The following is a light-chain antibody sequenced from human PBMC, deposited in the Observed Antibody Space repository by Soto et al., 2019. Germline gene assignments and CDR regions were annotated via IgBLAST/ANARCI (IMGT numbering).Light chain of an antibody. CDR2: EVD. V-gene: IGLV2-14*01. CDR1: GSDIGYFNY. J-gene: IGLJ1*01. CDR3: KSYAFGSTYV. Sequence: QSVLTQPASVSGSPGQSITISCTGTGSDIGYFNYVSWYQQQPGKAPKLMIYEVDNRPSGVSIRFSGSKSGSTASLTISGLQAEDEADYYCKSYAFGSTYVFGTGTKVTVL.